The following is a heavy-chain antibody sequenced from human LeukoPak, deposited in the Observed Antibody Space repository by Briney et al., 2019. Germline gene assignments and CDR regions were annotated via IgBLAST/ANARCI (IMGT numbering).Heavy chain of an antibody. CDR1: GLTFSGYG. Sequence: GGSLRLSCAASGLTFSGYGMNWVRQAPGKGLEWVSYISSSSSTIYYADSVKGRFTISRDNAKNSLHLQMNSLRAEDTAVYYCARDNYSRDWGQGTLVTVSS. D-gene: IGHD3-10*01. J-gene: IGHJ4*02. CDR2: ISSSSSTI. V-gene: IGHV3-48*01. CDR3: ARDNYSRD.